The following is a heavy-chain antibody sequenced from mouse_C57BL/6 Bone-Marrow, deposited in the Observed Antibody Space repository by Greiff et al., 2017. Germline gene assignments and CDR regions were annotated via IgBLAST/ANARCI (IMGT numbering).Heavy chain of an antibody. D-gene: IGHD4-1*01. J-gene: IGHJ2*01. CDR3: TRAGFDY. CDR2: IRLKSDNYAT. V-gene: IGHV6-3*01. Sequence: EVQLQQPGGGLVQPGGSMKLSCVASGFTFSNYWMNWVRQSPEKGLEWVAQIRLKSDNYATNYAESVKGRFTISRDDSKSSVYLQMDNLRAEDTGIYYCTRAGFDYWGQGTTLTVSS. CDR1: GFTFSNYW.